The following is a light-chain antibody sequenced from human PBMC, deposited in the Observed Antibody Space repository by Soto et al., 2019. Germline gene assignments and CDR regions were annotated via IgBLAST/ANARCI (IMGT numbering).Light chain of an antibody. V-gene: IGKV3-15*01. Sequence: EIVVTQSPGTLSLSPGERATLSCRASQSVSSNLAWYQQKPGQAPRLLIYGASTRATGIPARFSGSGSGTDFTLTVDSLQPEDFATYYCQQSYSSPVTFGQGTRLEI. CDR2: GAS. CDR1: QSVSSN. CDR3: QQSYSSPVT. J-gene: IGKJ5*01.